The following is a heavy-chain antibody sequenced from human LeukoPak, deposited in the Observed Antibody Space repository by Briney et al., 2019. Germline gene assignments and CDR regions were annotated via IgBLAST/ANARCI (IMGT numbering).Heavy chain of an antibody. J-gene: IGHJ6*02. CDR2: ISGSGGST. CDR3: AKETDQYYYYGMDV. CDR1: GFTFSSYA. V-gene: IGHV3-23*01. Sequence: GGSLRLSCAASGFTFSSYAMSWVRQAPGKGLEWVSAISGSGGSTYYADSVKGRFTISRDNSKNTLYLQMNSLRAEDTAVCYCAKETDQYYYYGMDVWGQGTTVTVSS.